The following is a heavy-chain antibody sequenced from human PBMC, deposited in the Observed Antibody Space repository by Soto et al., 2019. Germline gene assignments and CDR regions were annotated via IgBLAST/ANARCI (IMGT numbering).Heavy chain of an antibody. CDR3: ARAFDDSSGYYGGLGY. Sequence: SETLSLTCTVSGGSISSGDYYWSWIRQPPGKGLEWIGYIYYSGSTYYNPSLKNRITISVDTPKNQLSLKLSSVTAADTAVYYCARAFDDSSGYYGGLGYWGQGTPVTVSS. J-gene: IGHJ4*02. V-gene: IGHV4-30-4*01. CDR2: IYYSGST. D-gene: IGHD3-22*01. CDR1: GGSISSGDYY.